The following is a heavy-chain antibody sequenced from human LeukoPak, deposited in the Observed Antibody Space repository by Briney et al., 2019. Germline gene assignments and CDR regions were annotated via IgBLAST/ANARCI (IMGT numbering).Heavy chain of an antibody. D-gene: IGHD3-10*01. V-gene: IGHV4-59*08. Sequence: PSETLSLTCTVSGGSLGREFWTWLRQPPGKGLEWIGYIYDIGTTNYNPSLKSRVTIFVDTSRNQFSLNLTSVTAADTAVYYYARLYGSGPRGAFDIWGQGTLVTVSS. CDR2: IYDIGTT. CDR1: GGSLGREF. CDR3: ARLYGSGPRGAFDI. J-gene: IGHJ3*02.